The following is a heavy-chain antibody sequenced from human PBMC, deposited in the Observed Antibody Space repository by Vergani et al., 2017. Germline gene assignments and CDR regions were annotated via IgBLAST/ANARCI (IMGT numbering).Heavy chain of an antibody. CDR3: ARGVGLEWSPGVGAFDY. V-gene: IGHV1-69*17. Sequence: QVQLVRSGAEVKKPGSSVKVSCKASGGTFTNYAISWVRQAPGQGLEWMGGIIPIFGITNYTQKFLGRVTITADISTSTAYMELSSLRSEDTAVYYCARGVGLEWSPGVGAFDYWGQGTLVTVSS. D-gene: IGHD3-3*01. J-gene: IGHJ4*02. CDR2: IIPIFGIT. CDR1: GGTFTNYA.